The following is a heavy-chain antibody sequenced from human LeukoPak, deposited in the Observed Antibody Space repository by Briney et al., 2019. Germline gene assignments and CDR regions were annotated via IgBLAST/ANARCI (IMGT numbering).Heavy chain of an antibody. Sequence: SETLSLTCTVSGGSISSSSYYWGWIRQPPGKGLEWIGEINHSGSTNYNPSLKSRVTISVDTSKNQFSLKLSSVTAADTAVYYCARGPGITISLGALGGYFDYWGQGTLVTVSS. CDR3: ARGPGITISLGALGGYFDY. V-gene: IGHV4-39*07. CDR2: INHSGST. D-gene: IGHD3-9*01. CDR1: GGSISSSSYY. J-gene: IGHJ4*02.